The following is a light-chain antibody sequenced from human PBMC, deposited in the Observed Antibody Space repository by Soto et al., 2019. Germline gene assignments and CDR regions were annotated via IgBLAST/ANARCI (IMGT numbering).Light chain of an antibody. CDR2: QTS. V-gene: IGKV3-11*01. CDR1: QYINTR. CDR3: HQRQSWPRT. Sequence: IVVTQSPATLSSFPCYRVTLSFRASQYINTRLAWYQHRPGQAPRLLIYQTSIRAAGIPARFSASGSGTDFTLTISDVQPEDFALYYCHQRQSWPRTFGQGTKVDIK. J-gene: IGKJ1*01.